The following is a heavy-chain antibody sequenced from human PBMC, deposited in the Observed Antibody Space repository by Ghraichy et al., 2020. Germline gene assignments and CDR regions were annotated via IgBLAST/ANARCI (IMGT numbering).Heavy chain of an antibody. CDR2: INHSGST. D-gene: IGHD6-19*01. V-gene: IGHV4-34*01. CDR1: GGSFSGYY. J-gene: IGHJ1*01. CDR3: ARCQRSSGWGPAFPLKYFQH. Sequence: SETLSLTCAVYGGSFSGYYWSWIRQPPGKGLEWIGEINHSGSTNYNPSLKSRVTISVDTSKNQFSLKLSSVTAADTAVYYCARCQRSSGWGPAFPLKYFQHWGQGTLVTVSS.